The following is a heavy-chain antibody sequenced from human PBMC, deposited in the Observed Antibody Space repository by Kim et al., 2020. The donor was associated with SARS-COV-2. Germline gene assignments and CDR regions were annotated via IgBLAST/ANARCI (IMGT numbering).Heavy chain of an antibody. CDR1: GFTFSDYY. J-gene: IGHJ4*02. CDR2: ISSSGSTI. V-gene: IGHV3-11*01. D-gene: IGHD3-10*01. Sequence: GGSLRLSCAASGFTFSDYYMSWIRQAPGKGLEWVSYISSSGSTIYYADSVKGRFTISRDNAKNSLYLQMNSLRAEDTAVYYCATTMVRGVISDYWGQGTLVTVSS. CDR3: ATTMVRGVISDY.